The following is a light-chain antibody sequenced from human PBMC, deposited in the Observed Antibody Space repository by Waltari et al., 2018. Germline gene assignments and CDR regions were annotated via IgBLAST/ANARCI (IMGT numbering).Light chain of an antibody. V-gene: IGKV1-5*01. CDR1: QTITRW. J-gene: IGKJ1*01. Sequence: DILLTQSPSTLSASVGDRVTITCRASQTITRWLAGYQQKPGKAPNLLIFDASSLANGVPSRFSGSGSGTEFTLSISSLQPDDFATYYCQQYNSYSPWTFGPGTKV. CDR2: DAS. CDR3: QQYNSYSPWT.